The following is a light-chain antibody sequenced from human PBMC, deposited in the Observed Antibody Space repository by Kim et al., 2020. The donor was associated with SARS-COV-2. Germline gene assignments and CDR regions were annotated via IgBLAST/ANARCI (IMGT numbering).Light chain of an antibody. CDR2: GAS. CDR1: QSIRSN. V-gene: IGKV3-15*01. CDR3: QQYNSWPYT. J-gene: IGKJ2*01. Sequence: SVCPRERATLSCRASQSIRSNLAWYQQKVGQAPRLLMFGASTRATGCPARFSGSGSGTEFILTISSLQSEDFALYYCQQYNSWPYTFGQGTKLEI.